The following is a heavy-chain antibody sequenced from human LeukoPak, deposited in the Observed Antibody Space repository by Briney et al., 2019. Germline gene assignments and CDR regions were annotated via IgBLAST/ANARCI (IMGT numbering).Heavy chain of an antibody. CDR1: GFTFSSYW. Sequence: GGSLRLSCAASGFTFSSYWMSWVRQAPGKGLEWVANIKQDGSEKYYVDSVKGRFTISRDNAKNSLYLQMNSLRAEDTAVYYCARDGTYYYGSGSYFPGYYYYYMDVWGKGTTVTISS. V-gene: IGHV3-7*01. CDR2: IKQDGSEK. J-gene: IGHJ6*03. CDR3: ARDGTYYYGSGSYFPGYYYYYMDV. D-gene: IGHD3-10*01.